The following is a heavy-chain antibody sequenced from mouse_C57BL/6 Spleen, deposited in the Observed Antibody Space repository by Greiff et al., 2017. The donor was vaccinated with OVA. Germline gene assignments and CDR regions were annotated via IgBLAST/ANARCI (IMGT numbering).Heavy chain of an antibody. CDR2: INPSSGYT. CDR1: GYTFTSYW. Sequence: VQGVESGAELAKPGASVKLSCKASGYTFTSYWMHWVKQRPGQGLEWIGYINPSSGYTKYNQKFKDKATLTADKSSSTAYMQLSSLTYEDSAVYYGARRYGSSWWYFDVWGTGTTVTVSS. D-gene: IGHD1-1*01. V-gene: IGHV1-7*01. J-gene: IGHJ1*03. CDR3: ARRYGSSWWYFDV.